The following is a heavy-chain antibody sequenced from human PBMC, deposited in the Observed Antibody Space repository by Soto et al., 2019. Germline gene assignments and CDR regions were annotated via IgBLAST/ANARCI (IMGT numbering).Heavy chain of an antibody. J-gene: IGHJ6*02. CDR1: GGTSASYA. Sequence: QVQLVQSGAEVKKPGSSVKVSCKASGGTSASYAITGVRRAPEQGLGWMGGIIPIFGTANYAQKSQGRVTITADESTSTAYMELSSLRSEDTAVYYCARGEYSGYDAYYYYGMDVWGQGTTVTVSS. D-gene: IGHD5-12*01. V-gene: IGHV1-69*01. CDR2: IIPIFGTA. CDR3: ARGEYSGYDAYYYYGMDV.